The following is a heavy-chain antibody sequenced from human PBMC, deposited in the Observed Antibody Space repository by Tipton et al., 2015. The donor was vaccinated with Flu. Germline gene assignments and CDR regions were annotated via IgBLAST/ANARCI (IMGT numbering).Heavy chain of an antibody. D-gene: IGHD2-15*01. CDR2: IKSKVDGGAV. V-gene: IGHV3-15*07. J-gene: IGHJ3*01. CDR3: ARKGGSRPNDAFDF. CDR1: GFTFSNAW. Sequence: SLRLSCAASGFTFSNAWMYWVRQAPGKGLEWVGRIKSKVDGGAVDYATPVKGRFTISRDNAENSLYPQMNSLRAEDTAVYFCARKGGSRPNDAFDFWGQGTMVTVSS.